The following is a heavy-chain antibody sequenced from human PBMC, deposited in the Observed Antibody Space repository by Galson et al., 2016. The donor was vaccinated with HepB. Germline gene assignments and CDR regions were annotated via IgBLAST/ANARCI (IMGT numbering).Heavy chain of an antibody. V-gene: IGHV3-21*01. CDR3: ARELDIVVVPVAIRGGGEYDMDV. CDR1: GFTFSSYS. D-gene: IGHD2-2*02. J-gene: IGHJ6*02. CDR2: ISSSSSYI. Sequence: SLRLSCAASGFTFSSYSMNWVRQAPGKGLEWVSSISSSSSYIYYADSVKGRFTISRDNAKNSLYLQMNSLRAEDTAVYYCARELDIVVVPVAIRGGGEYDMDVWGQGTTVTVSS.